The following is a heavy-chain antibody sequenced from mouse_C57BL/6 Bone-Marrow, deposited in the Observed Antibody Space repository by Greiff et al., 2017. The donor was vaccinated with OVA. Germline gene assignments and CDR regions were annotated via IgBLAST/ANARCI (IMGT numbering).Heavy chain of an antibody. V-gene: IGHV5-6*01. J-gene: IGHJ3*01. D-gene: IGHD1-1*01. CDR3: ARQGGIYYWFAY. CDR1: GFTFSSYG. Sequence: EVQGVESGGDLVKPGGSLKLSCAASGFTFSSYGLSWVRQTPDKRLEWVATISSGGSYTYYPDSVKGRFTISRDNAKNTQYLQMSSLKSEDTAMYYCARQGGIYYWFAYWGQGTLVTVSA. CDR2: ISSGGSYT.